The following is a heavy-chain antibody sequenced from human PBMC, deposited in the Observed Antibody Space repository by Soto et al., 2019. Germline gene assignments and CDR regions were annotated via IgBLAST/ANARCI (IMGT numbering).Heavy chain of an antibody. CDR3: ARGRIAARPSAFDI. CDR2: ISSSSSYI. V-gene: IGHV3-21*01. Sequence: PGVSLRISCAASGFTFSSYSMNWVRQAPGKGLEWVSSISSSSSYIYYADSVKGRFTISRDNAKNSLYLQMNSLRAEDTAVYYCARGRIAARPSAFDIWGQGTMVTVSS. CDR1: GFTFSSYS. J-gene: IGHJ3*02. D-gene: IGHD6-6*01.